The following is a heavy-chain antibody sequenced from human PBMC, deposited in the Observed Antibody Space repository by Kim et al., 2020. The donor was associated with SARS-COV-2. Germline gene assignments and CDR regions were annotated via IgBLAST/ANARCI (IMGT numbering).Heavy chain of an antibody. CDR1: GYSFTSYW. CDR3: ARHRFSYSGSYYYYYGMDV. V-gene: IGHV5-51*01. D-gene: IGHD1-26*01. Sequence: GESLKISCKGSGYSFTSYWIGWVRQMPGKGLEWMGIIYPGDSDTRYSPSFQGQVTISADKSISTAYLQWSSLKASDTAMYYCARHRFSYSGSYYYYYGMDVWGRGTTDTVSS. J-gene: IGHJ6*02. CDR2: IYPGDSDT.